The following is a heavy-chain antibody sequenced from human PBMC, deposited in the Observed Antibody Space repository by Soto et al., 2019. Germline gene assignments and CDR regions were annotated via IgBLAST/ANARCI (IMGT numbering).Heavy chain of an antibody. D-gene: IGHD5-18*01. Sequence: PGGSLRLSCSASGFTFSSYAMHWVRQAPGKGLEYVSAISSNGGSTYYADSVKGRFTISRDNSTNTLYLQMTSLRAEDTAVYYCVKVGRAELWAPFDYWGPGALVTISS. CDR2: ISSNGGST. J-gene: IGHJ4*02. V-gene: IGHV3-64D*06. CDR3: VKVGRAELWAPFDY. CDR1: GFTFSSYA.